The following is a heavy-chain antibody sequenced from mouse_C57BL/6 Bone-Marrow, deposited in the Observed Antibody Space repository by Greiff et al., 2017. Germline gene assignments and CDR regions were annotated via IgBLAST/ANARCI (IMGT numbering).Heavy chain of an antibody. D-gene: IGHD4-1*01. V-gene: IGHV14-4*01. CDR3: TPNWDGDY. Sequence: VQLQQSGAELVRPGASVKLSCTASGFNIKDDYMHWVKQRPEQGLEWIGWIDPENGDTEYASKFQGKATITADTSSNTAYLQLSSLTSEDTAVYYCTPNWDGDYWGQGTTLTVSS. J-gene: IGHJ2*01. CDR2: IDPENGDT. CDR1: GFNIKDDY.